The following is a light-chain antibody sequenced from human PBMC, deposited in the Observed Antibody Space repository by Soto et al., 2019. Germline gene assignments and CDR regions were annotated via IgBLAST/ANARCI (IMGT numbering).Light chain of an antibody. CDR3: SSYTSSITYV. J-gene: IGLJ1*01. Sequence: QSALTQPASVSGSPGQSITISCTGTSSNFGGYNYVSWYQQHPGKAPKLMIYEISNWPSGVSNRFSGSKSGNTASLTISGLQAEDEADYYCSSYTSSITYVFGTGTKLTVL. CDR1: SSNFGGYNY. CDR2: EIS. V-gene: IGLV2-14*01.